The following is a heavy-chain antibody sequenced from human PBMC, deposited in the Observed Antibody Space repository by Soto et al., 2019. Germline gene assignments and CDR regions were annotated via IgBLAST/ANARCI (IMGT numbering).Heavy chain of an antibody. CDR2: IILIFGTP. CDR3: AREPYLPKARNDF. Sequence: GASVKVSCKASGVTFSSETVSWVRQAPGQGLEWMGGIILIFGTPDYAQRFQGRVTITADESTATVYMQLTSVTAADSAVYFCAREPYLPKARNDFWGQGTLVTVSS. CDR1: GVTFSSET. V-gene: IGHV1-69*13. J-gene: IGHJ4*02.